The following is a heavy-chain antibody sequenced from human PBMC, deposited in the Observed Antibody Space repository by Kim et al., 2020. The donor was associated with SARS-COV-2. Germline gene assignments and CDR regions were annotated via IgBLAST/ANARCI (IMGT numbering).Heavy chain of an antibody. Sequence: YSTSFQGQVTSSADKSISTAYLQWSSLKASDTAMYYCARHPPYEGDACDIWGQGTMVTVSS. V-gene: IGHV5-51*01. J-gene: IGHJ3*02. CDR3: ARHPPYEGDACDI. D-gene: IGHD5-12*01.